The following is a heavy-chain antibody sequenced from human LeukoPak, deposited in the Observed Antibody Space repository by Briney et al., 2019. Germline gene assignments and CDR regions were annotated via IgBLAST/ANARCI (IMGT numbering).Heavy chain of an antibody. CDR1: GGSIRSYY. D-gene: IGHD3-22*01. CDR2: IYTSGST. CDR3: ARETYYDSSTFDY. V-gene: IGHV4-4*07. Sequence: PSETLPLTCTVSGGSIRSYYWSWIRQPAGKELEWIGHIYTSGSTNYNPSLKSRVTMSVDTSKNQFSLKLSSVTAADTAVYYCARETYYDSSTFDYWGQGTLVTVSS. J-gene: IGHJ4*02.